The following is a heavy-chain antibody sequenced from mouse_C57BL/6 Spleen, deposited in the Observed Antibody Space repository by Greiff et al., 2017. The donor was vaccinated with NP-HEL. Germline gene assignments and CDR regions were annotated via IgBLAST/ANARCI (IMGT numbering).Heavy chain of an antibody. Sequence: VQLKESVAELVRPGASVKLSCTASGFNIKNTYMHWVKQRPEQGLEWIGRIDPANGNTKYAPKFQGKATITADTSSNTAYLQLSSLTSEDTAIYYCARRYDYDGDWFAYWGQGTLVTVSA. D-gene: IGHD2-4*01. V-gene: IGHV14-3*01. CDR3: ARRYDYDGDWFAY. CDR2: IDPANGNT. J-gene: IGHJ3*01. CDR1: GFNIKNTY.